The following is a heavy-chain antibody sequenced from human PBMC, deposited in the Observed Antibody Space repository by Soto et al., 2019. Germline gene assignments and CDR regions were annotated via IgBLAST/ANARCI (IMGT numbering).Heavy chain of an antibody. D-gene: IGHD3-16*01. CDR1: GFTFSSHA. CDR2: IHGTRSII. Sequence: EVQLVESGGGLVQPGGSLKLSCAVSGFTFSSHAMNWVRQAPGKVLEWVAYIHGTRSIIYYADSVKGRFTISRDNAKNSLYLQMDSLRDEDTALYYCARDARNADYDYWGQGTLVTVSS. J-gene: IGHJ4*02. V-gene: IGHV3-48*02. CDR3: ARDARNADYDY.